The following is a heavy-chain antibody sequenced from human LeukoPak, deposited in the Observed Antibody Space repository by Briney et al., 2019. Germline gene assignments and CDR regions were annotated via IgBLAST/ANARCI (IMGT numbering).Heavy chain of an antibody. CDR3: ARDDVTPIYGGNSMDV. CDR1: GFTFSDHF. Sequence: GGSLRLSCAVSGFTFSDHFLDWVRQAPGKGLEWVSVIYSGGSTYYADSVKGRFTISRDNSKNTLYLQMNSLRAEDTAVYYCARDDVTPIYGGNSMDVWGQGTTVTVSS. J-gene: IGHJ6*02. D-gene: IGHD4-23*01. CDR2: IYSGGST. V-gene: IGHV3-66*01.